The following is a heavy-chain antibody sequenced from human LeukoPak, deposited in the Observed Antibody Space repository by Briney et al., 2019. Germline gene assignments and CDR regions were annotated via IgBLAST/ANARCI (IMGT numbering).Heavy chain of an antibody. D-gene: IGHD4-17*01. CDR3: ARARDYGDYVQGAFDI. CDR2: IYHSGST. Sequence: SQTLSLTFAVSGGSISSGGYSWRWIRQPPGKGLEWIGYIYHSGSTYYNPSLKSRVTISVDRSKNQFSLKLSSVTAADTAVYYCARARDYGDYVQGAFDIWGQGTMVTVSS. V-gene: IGHV4-30-2*01. J-gene: IGHJ3*02. CDR1: GGSISSGGYS.